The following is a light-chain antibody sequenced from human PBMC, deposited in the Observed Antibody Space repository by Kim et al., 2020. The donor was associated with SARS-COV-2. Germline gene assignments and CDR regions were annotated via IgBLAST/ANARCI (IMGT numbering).Light chain of an antibody. CDR3: GTWDSSLSAGV. V-gene: IGLV1-51*01. Sequence: GQKVTTSCSGRSSNIGNNYVSWYQQLPGTAPKLLIYDNNKRPSGIPDRFSGSKSGTSATLGITGLQTGDEADYYCGTWDSSLSAGVFGGGTQLTVL. CDR2: DNN. CDR1: SSNIGNNY. J-gene: IGLJ3*02.